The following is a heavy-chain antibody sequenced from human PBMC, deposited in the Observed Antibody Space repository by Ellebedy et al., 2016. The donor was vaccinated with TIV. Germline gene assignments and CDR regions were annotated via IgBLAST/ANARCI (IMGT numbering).Heavy chain of an antibody. CDR3: ARRAKQWPQEYYYYGMDV. V-gene: IGHV1-24*01. Sequence: AASVKVSCKVSGYTLTELSMHWVRLAPGKGLEWMGGFDPEDGETIYAQKFQGRVTMSTDTSTSTAYMELRSLRSDDTAVYYCARRAKQWPQEYYYYGMDVWGQGTTVTVSS. CDR1: GYTLTELS. D-gene: IGHD6-19*01. J-gene: IGHJ6*02. CDR2: FDPEDGET.